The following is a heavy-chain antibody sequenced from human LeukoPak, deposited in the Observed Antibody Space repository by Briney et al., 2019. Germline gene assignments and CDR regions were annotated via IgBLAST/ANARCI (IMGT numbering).Heavy chain of an antibody. Sequence: GRSLRLSCAASGFTFSSYGMHWVRQAPGKGLEWVAVISYDGSNKYYADSVKGRFTISRDNSKNTLFLQMNSLRAEDTAIYYCASHQGGSGFLRPFDSWGQGTLVTVSS. CDR3: ASHQGGSGFLRPFDS. CDR1: GFTFSSYG. CDR2: ISYDGSNK. V-gene: IGHV3-30*03. D-gene: IGHD3-10*01. J-gene: IGHJ4*02.